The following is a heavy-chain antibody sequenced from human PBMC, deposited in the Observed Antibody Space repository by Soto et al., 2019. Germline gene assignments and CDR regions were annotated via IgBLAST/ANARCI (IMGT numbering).Heavy chain of an antibody. V-gene: IGHV4-34*01. J-gene: IGHJ4*02. CDR2: INHSGST. D-gene: IGHD1-7*01. CDR3: ARDVLLERELIDY. Sequence: PSETLSLTCAVYGGSFSGYYWSLIRQPPGKGLEWIGEINHSGSTNYNPSLKSRVTISVDTSKNQFSLKLSSVTAADTAVYYCARDVLLERELIDYWGQGTLVTVSS. CDR1: GGSFSGYY.